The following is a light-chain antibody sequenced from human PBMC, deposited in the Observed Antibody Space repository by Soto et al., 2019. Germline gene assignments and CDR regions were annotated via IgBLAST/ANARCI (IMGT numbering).Light chain of an antibody. J-gene: IGLJ2*01. CDR2: DVT. V-gene: IGLV2-11*01. CDR1: DSDVGTYNY. Sequence: QSVLTQPRSVSGSPGQSVTISCTGTDSDVGTYNYVSWYQQHPGKAPKLMIYDVTKRPSGVPDRFSGSKSGNTASLTISGLQAEDGADYYCFSYAGYYTLLFGGGTKLTVL. CDR3: FSYAGYYTLL.